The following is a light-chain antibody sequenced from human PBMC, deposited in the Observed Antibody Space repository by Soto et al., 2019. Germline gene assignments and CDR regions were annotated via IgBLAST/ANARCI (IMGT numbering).Light chain of an antibody. V-gene: IGKV3-20*01. CDR2: RTS. J-gene: IGKJ4*01. Sequence: EIVMTQSPATLSVSPGERATLSCRASQSISSNLAWYQQKPGQAPRLLMFRTSSRATGIPDRFSGSGSGTDFTLTISRLEPEDFAVYYCQQYVSSPLTIGGGTKVDIK. CDR1: QSISSN. CDR3: QQYVSSPLT.